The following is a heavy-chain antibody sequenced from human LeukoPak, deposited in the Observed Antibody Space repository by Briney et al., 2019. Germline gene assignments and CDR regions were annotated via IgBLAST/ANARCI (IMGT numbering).Heavy chain of an antibody. CDR2: INPNSGGT. V-gene: IGHV1-2*02. CDR1: GYTFTGYY. J-gene: IGHJ6*04. CDR3: ARNKGGKYYDNLTGKMDV. Sequence: ASVKVSCKASGYTFTGYYMHWVRQAPGQGLEWMGWINPNSGGTNYAQKFQGRVTMTRDTSISTAYMELSRLTSDDTAVYYCARNKGGKYYDNLTGKMDVWGKGTTVTVSS. D-gene: IGHD3-9*01.